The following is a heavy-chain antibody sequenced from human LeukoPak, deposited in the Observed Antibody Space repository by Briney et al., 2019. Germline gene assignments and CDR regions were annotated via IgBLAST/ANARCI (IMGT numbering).Heavy chain of an antibody. Sequence: PGGSLRLSCAASGFTFSSFAISWVRQAPGKGLGWVSGISGSVDSAYYGDAVKGRFTIFRDNSENTLYLHMNSLRAEDTAVYYCAKLLMRGRVTYYSSSGPDFWGQGTRVTVSS. CDR3: AKLLMRGRVTYYSSSGPDF. D-gene: IGHD3-10*01. V-gene: IGHV3-23*01. CDR1: GFTFSSFA. J-gene: IGHJ4*02. CDR2: ISGSVDSA.